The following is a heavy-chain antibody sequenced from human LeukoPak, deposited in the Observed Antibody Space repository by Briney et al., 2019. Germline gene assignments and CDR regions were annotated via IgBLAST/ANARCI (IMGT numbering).Heavy chain of an antibody. CDR2: INHSGST. J-gene: IGHJ6*02. CDR3: ARGNRNTARIKRHYYYGMDV. D-gene: IGHD5-18*01. CDR1: GGSFSGYY. Sequence: SETLSLTCAVYGGSFSGYYWSWIRQPPGKGVEGLGEINHSGSTNYNPSLKSRVTISVDTSKNQFSLKLSSVTAADTAVYYCARGNRNTARIKRHYYYGMDVWGQGTTVTVSS. V-gene: IGHV4-34*01.